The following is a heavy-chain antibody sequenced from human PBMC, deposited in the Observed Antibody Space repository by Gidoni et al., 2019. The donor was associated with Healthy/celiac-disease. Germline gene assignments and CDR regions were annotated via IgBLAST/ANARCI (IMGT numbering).Heavy chain of an antibody. D-gene: IGHD3-22*01. Sequence: QVQLQQWGAGLLKPSETLSLTCAVYGGSFSGYYWSWIRQPPGKGLEWIGEINHSGSTNYNPSLKSRVTISVDTSKNQFSLKLSSVTAADTAVYYCARRVRNYYPFDYWGQGTLVTVSS. CDR3: ARRVRNYYPFDY. V-gene: IGHV4-34*01. J-gene: IGHJ4*02. CDR1: GGSFSGYY. CDR2: INHSGST.